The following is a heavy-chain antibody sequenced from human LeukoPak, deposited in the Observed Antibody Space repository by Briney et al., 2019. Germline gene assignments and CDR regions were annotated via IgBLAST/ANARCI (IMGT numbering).Heavy chain of an antibody. J-gene: IGHJ5*02. D-gene: IGHD6-13*01. V-gene: IGHV1-69*01. CDR3: ARDVGYSSSWNQKRGFDP. Sequence: SVKVSCKASGGTFSSYAISWVRQAPGQGLEWMGGIIPIFGTANYAQKFQGRVTITADESTSTAYMELSSLRSEDTAVYYCARDVGYSSSWNQKRGFDPWGQGTLVTVSS. CDR2: IIPIFGTA. CDR1: GGTFSSYA.